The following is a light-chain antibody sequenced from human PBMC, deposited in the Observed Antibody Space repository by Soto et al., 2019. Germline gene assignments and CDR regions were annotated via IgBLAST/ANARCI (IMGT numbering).Light chain of an antibody. CDR1: QSVSSSS. CDR3: QQYGSSLWT. J-gene: IGKJ1*01. V-gene: IGKV3-20*01. Sequence: EIVLTQSPATLSVSPGERDTISCRACQSVSSSSAWYQQKPGQAPRLLIYGASSRATGIPDRFSGSGSGTDFTLTISRLEPEDFAVYYCQQYGSSLWTFRQGTKVDIK. CDR2: GAS.